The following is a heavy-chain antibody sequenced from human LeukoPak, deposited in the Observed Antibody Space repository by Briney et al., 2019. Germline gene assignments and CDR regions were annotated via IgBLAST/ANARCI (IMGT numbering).Heavy chain of an antibody. CDR3: ARMGSWNYVSRLQPPFTDDY. V-gene: IGHV1-69*13. D-gene: IGHD1-7*01. CDR2: IIPIFGTA. J-gene: IGHJ4*02. CDR1: GGTFSSHE. Sequence: SVKVSCKASGGTFSSHEISWVRQAPGQGLEWMGGIIPIFGTANYAQKFQGRVTITADESTSTAYMELSSLRSEDTAVYYCARMGSWNYVSRLQPPFTDDYWGQGTLVTVSS.